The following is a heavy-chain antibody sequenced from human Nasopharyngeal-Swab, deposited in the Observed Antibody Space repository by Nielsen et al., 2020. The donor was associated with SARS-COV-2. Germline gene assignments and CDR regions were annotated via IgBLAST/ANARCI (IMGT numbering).Heavy chain of an antibody. CDR1: GGSFSGYY. J-gene: IGHJ4*02. Sequence: SETLSLTCAVYGGSFSGYYWSWIRQPPGKGLEWIGEINHSGSTNYNPSLKSRVTISVDTSKNQFSLKLSSVTAADTAVYYCARAYSDSRGYYTLGFGYWGQGTLVTVSS. D-gene: IGHD3-22*01. V-gene: IGHV4-34*01. CDR2: INHSGST. CDR3: ARAYSDSRGYYTLGFGY.